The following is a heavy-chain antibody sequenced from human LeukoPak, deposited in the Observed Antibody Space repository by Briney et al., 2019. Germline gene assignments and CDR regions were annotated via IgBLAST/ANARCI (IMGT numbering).Heavy chain of an antibody. CDR3: ARGGHITMVRGVKRGYYGMDV. J-gene: IGHJ6*02. Sequence: GGSLRLSCAASGFTFSSYWMSWVRQAPGKGLEWVAVIWYDGSNKYYADSVKGRFTISRDNSKNTLYLQMNSLRAEDTAVYYCARGGHITMVRGVKRGYYGMDVWGQGTTVTVSS. V-gene: IGHV3-33*08. CDR2: IWYDGSNK. CDR1: GFTFSSYW. D-gene: IGHD3-10*01.